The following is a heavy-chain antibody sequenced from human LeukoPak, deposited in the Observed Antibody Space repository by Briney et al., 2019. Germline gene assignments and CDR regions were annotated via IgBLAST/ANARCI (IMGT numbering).Heavy chain of an antibody. CDR2: ISGSGGST. J-gene: IGHJ4*02. Sequence: GGSLRLSCAASGFTFSSYAMSWVRQAPGKGLEWVSAISGSGGSTYYADSVKGRFTISRDNAKNSLYLQMNSLRVKDTAVYYCADPGVGYWGQGTLVTVSS. CDR1: GFTFSSYA. V-gene: IGHV3-23*01. CDR3: ADPGVGY. D-gene: IGHD2-8*01.